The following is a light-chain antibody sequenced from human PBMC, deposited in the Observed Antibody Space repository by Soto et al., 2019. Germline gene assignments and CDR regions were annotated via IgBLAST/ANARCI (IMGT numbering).Light chain of an antibody. CDR1: QSVSSY. Sequence: EVVMTQSPATLCLSPGERATLSCRASQSVSSYLAWYQQKPGQAPRLLIYDASNRATGIPARFTGSGSGTDFTLTISSLEPEDFAVYYCQQRGNWRTFGQGTKVDIK. V-gene: IGKV3-11*01. CDR2: DAS. J-gene: IGKJ1*01. CDR3: QQRGNWRT.